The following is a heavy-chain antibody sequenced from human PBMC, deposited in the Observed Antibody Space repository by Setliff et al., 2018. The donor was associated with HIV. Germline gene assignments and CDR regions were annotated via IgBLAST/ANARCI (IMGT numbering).Heavy chain of an antibody. Sequence: SETLSLTCSVSGGSVSTYYWSWIRQPAGKRLEWIGRVYTSGSTIYNPSLRSRVTMSVDTSKSQFSLKLNSVAAADTAVYYCARVFPPIRGAPFGTPPGAFDIWGRGTMVTVSS. CDR2: VYTSGST. CDR1: GGSVSTYY. V-gene: IGHV4-4*07. CDR3: ARVFPPIRGAPFGTPPGAFDI. D-gene: IGHD2-15*01. J-gene: IGHJ3*02.